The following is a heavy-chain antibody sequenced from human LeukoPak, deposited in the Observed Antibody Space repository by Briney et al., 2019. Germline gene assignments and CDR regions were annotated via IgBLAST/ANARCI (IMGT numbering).Heavy chain of an antibody. CDR1: GGSISSSRYS. CDR3: ARYCGGDCNSGLFDY. V-gene: IGHV4-39*01. J-gene: IGHJ4*02. CDR2: IYYSGST. Sequence: PSETLSLTCTVSGGSISSSRYSWGWIRQPPGKGLEWIGSIYYSGSTYYNPSLKSRVTISVDTSKNQFSLKLSSVPAADTAVYYCARYCGGDCNSGLFDYWGQGTLVTVSS. D-gene: IGHD2-21*02.